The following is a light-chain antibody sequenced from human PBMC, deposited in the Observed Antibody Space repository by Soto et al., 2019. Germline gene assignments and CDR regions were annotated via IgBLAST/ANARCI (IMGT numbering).Light chain of an antibody. Sequence: DIVMTQSPDSLAVSLGERATINCKSSQNNKNYLAWYQQKAGQPPKLIIDWASTRASGVPDRFSGSGSGTDFTLTISSLQAEDLAVYYCQHYYSSWTFGQGTKVDIK. CDR1: QNNKNY. V-gene: IGKV4-1*01. CDR3: QHYYSSWT. CDR2: WAS. J-gene: IGKJ1*01.